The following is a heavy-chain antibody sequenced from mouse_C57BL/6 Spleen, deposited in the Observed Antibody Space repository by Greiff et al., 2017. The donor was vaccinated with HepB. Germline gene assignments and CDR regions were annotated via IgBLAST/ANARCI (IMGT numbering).Heavy chain of an antibody. Sequence: EVHLVESGGGLVQPGGSLSLSCAASGFTFTDYYMSWVRQPPGKALEWLGFIRNKANGYTTEYSASVKGRFTISRDNSQSILYLQMNALRAEDSATYYCARWGSYFDYWGQGTTLTVSS. V-gene: IGHV7-3*01. CDR3: ARWGSYFDY. D-gene: IGHD1-1*01. J-gene: IGHJ2*01. CDR2: IRNKANGYTT. CDR1: GFTFTDYY.